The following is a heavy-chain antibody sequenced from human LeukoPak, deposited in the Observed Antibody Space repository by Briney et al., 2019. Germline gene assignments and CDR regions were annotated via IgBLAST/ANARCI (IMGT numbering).Heavy chain of an antibody. CDR1: GGSFSGYC. D-gene: IGHD6-19*01. CDR2: INHSGST. V-gene: IGHV4-34*01. CDR3: AREEVSSGRTAFFDY. J-gene: IGHJ4*02. Sequence: SETLSLTCAVYGGSFSGYCWSWIRQPPGKGLEWIGEINHSGSTNYNPSLKSRVTISVDTSKNQFSLKLSSVTAADTAVYYCAREEVSSGRTAFFDYWGQGTLVTVSS.